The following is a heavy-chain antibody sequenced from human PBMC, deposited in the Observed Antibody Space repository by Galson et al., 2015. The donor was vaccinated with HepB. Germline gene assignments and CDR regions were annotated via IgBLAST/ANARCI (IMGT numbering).Heavy chain of an antibody. CDR3: ARIAVAGTYYFDY. CDR2: ISSSSSCI. Sequence: SLRLSCAASGFTFSSYSMNWVRQAPGKGLEWVSSISSSSSCIYYADSVKGQFTISRDNAKNSLYLQMNSLRAEDTAVYYCARIAVAGTYYFDYWGQGTLVTVSS. J-gene: IGHJ4*02. V-gene: IGHV3-21*01. D-gene: IGHD6-19*01. CDR1: GFTFSSYS.